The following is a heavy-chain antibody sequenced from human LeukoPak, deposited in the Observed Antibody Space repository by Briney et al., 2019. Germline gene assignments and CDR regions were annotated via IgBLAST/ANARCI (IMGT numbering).Heavy chain of an antibody. V-gene: IGHV3-30*18. Sequence: PGRSLRLSCAASGFTFSSYGMHWVRQAPGKGLEWVAVISYDGSNKYYADSVKGRFTISRDNSKNTLYLQMNSLRAEDTAVYYCAKEDSPGEWPSFDYWGQGTLVTVSS. CDR3: AKEDSPGEWPSFDY. D-gene: IGHD2-8*01. J-gene: IGHJ4*02. CDR2: ISYDGSNK. CDR1: GFTFSSYG.